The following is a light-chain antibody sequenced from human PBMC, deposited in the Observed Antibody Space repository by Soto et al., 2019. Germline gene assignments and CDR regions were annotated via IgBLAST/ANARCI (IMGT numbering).Light chain of an antibody. V-gene: IGKV2-28*01. CDR3: MQALQAPRT. CDR2: LGS. J-gene: IGKJ1*01. CDR1: QSLLHSNGYYY. Sequence: DIVMTQSPLSLPVTPGEPASISCRSSQSLLHSNGYYYLDWYLQKPGQSPQLLIYLGSNRASGVPDRFSGSGSGTDFTLKISRVEAEDVGDYYCMQALQAPRTFGQGTKVEIK.